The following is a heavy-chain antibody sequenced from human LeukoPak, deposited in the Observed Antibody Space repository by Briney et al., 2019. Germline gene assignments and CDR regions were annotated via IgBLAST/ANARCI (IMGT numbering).Heavy chain of an antibody. D-gene: IGHD2-15*01. Sequence: ASVKVSRKASGYTFTNFAIHWVRQAPGQRPEWMGWINADNGNTKYSQYFQDRITISRDTSASTAYMELRSLRSEDKAVYYCARGRGTGGSNRDFYFYYYMDVWGTGTTVIVSS. V-gene: IGHV1-3*03. CDR1: GYTFTNFA. J-gene: IGHJ6*03. CDR3: ARGRGTGGSNRDFYFYYYMDV. CDR2: INADNGNT.